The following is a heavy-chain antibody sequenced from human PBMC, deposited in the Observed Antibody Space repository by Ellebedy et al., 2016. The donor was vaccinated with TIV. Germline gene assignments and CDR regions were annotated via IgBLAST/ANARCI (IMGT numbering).Heavy chain of an antibody. CDR2: ISSSGSYL. CDR3: ACPAVGFWSGYNEH. V-gene: IGHV3-21*01. D-gene: IGHD3-3*01. Sequence: PGGSLRLSCAASGFTFSSYTINWVRQTPGKGLEWVSSISSSGSYLYYADSVTGRFTISRDNAKNSLFLQMNSLRAEDTAIYYCACPAVGFWSGYNEHWGQGTLVTVSS. CDR1: GFTFSSYT. J-gene: IGHJ4*02.